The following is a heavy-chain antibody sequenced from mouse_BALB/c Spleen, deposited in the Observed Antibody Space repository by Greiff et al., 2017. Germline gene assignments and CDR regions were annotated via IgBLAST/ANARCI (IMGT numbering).Heavy chain of an antibody. V-gene: IGHV1-4*01. J-gene: IGHJ1*01. CDR3: ARETTATSYWYFDV. CDR1: GYTFTSYT. CDR2: INPSSGYT. Sequence: VQLQQSGAELARPGASVKMSCKASGYTFTSYTMHWVKQRPGQGLEWIGYINPSSGYTNYNQKFKDKATLTADKSSSTAYMQLSSLTSEDSAVYYCARETTATSYWYFDVWGAGTTVTVSS. D-gene: IGHD1-2*01.